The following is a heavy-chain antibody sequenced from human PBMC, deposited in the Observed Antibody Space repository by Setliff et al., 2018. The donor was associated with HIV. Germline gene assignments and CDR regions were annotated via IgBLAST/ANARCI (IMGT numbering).Heavy chain of an antibody. CDR2: IFYSGST. D-gene: IGHD3-10*01. Sequence: PSETLSLTCTVSGGSISSSNYYWGWIRQPPGKGLEWIGSIFYSGSTHYNPSLKSRVTISVDRSKNEFSLTLTSVTAADTAVYYCARDVSLVRGRDYWGQGTLVTVSS. CDR3: ARDVSLVRGRDY. V-gene: IGHV4-39*07. J-gene: IGHJ4*02. CDR1: GGSISSSNYY.